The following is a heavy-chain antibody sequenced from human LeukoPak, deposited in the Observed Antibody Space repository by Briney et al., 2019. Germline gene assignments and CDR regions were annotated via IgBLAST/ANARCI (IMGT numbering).Heavy chain of an antibody. CDR3: AKVRASSSWYHCGY. CDR1: GLPIADFA. J-gene: IGHJ4*02. CDR2: ISGDGVST. V-gene: IGHV3-43*02. Sequence: GGSLRLSCVASGLPIADFAMHWVRQAPGKGLEWVSLISGDGVSTFYADSVKGRFSISRDNSKNSLYLQMNSLTTEDTAFYYCAKVRASSSWYHCGYWGQGTLVTVSS. D-gene: IGHD6-13*01.